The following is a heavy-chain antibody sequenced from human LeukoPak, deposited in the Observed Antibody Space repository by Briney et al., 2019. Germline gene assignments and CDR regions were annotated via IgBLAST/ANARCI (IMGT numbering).Heavy chain of an antibody. J-gene: IGHJ4*02. CDR2: INSDGINT. V-gene: IGHV3-74*01. Sequence: GGSLRLSCAASGFTFSNYWMHWVRQAPGKGLVWVSRINSDGINTSYADSVKGRFTISRDNAKTSLYLQMNSLRAEDTAVYYCARDLSGVTGYTYGRGIDYWGQGTLVTVSS. D-gene: IGHD5-18*01. CDR3: ARDLSGVTGYTYGRGIDY. CDR1: GFTFSNYW.